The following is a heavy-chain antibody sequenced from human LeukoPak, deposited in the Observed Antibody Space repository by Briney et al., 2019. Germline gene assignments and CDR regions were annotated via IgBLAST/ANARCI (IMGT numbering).Heavy chain of an antibody. CDR3: ARSHTAYYFDY. CDR1: GGTFSSYA. J-gene: IGHJ4*02. Sequence: ASVKVSCKASGGTFSSYAISWVRQAPGQGLEWMGGIIPIFGTANYAQKFQGRVTITADKSTSTAYMELRSLRSDDTAAYYCARSHTAYYFDYWGQGTLVTVSS. D-gene: IGHD4-17*01. V-gene: IGHV1-69*06. CDR2: IIPIFGTA.